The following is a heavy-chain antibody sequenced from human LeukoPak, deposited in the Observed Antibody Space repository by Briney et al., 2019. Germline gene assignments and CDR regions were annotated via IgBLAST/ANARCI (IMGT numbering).Heavy chain of an antibody. CDR1: GGTFSSYA. CDR3: ARDGSGDHAPGY. D-gene: IGHD4-17*01. V-gene: IGHV1-69*13. J-gene: IGHJ4*02. CDR2: IIPIFGTA. Sequence: SVKVSCKASGGTFSSYAISWVRQAPGQGLEWMGGIIPIFGTANYAQKFQGRVTITADESTSTAYMELSSLRSEDTAVYYCARDGSGDHAPGYWGQGTLVTVSS.